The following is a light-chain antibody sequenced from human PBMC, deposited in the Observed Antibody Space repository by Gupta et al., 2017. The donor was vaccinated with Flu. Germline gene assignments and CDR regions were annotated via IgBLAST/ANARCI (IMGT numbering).Light chain of an antibody. Sequence: LTQPPSLSASPGRTASIPCSGDRMADKYVCWYRQRPGQSPVLLIYQDIKRPSGVPVRISGSNSGNTATLAIGGTQAVDEAVYFCQAWDGTTVSFGGGTNLTVL. CDR3: QAWDGTTVS. CDR1: RMADKY. V-gene: IGLV3-1*01. J-gene: IGLJ2*01. CDR2: QDI.